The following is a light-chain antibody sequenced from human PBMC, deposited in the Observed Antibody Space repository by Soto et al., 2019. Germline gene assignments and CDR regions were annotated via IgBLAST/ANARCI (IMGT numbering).Light chain of an antibody. V-gene: IGKV1-39*01. Sequence: DIQMTQSPSSLSASVGDRVTITCRASQSINRDLNWYQQKAGKAPELLIYGASSLESGVPSRFSGSGSGTDFTLTITSLQPEDFATYYCQQSYSPVRNIFGQGTKLEI. J-gene: IGKJ2*01. CDR2: GAS. CDR3: QQSYSPVRNI. CDR1: QSINRD.